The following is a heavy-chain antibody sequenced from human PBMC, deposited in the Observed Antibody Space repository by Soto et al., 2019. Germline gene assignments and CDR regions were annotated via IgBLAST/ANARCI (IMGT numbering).Heavy chain of an antibody. CDR1: GFTFSSYA. CDR2: ISGSGGST. D-gene: IGHD3-9*01. CDR3: AKGGRDILTGYHYYYYMDV. J-gene: IGHJ6*03. Sequence: GGSLRLSCAASGFTFSSYAMSWVRQAPGKGLEWVSAISGSGGSTYYADSVKGRFTISRDNSKNTLYLQMNSLRAEDTAVYYCAKGGRDILTGYHYYYYMDVWGKGTTVTVSS. V-gene: IGHV3-23*01.